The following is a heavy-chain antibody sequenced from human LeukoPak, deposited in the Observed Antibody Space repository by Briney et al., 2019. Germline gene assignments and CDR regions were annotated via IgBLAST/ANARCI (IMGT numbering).Heavy chain of an antibody. D-gene: IGHD6-19*01. CDR1: GGSISSYY. J-gene: IGHJ6*02. V-gene: IGHV4-59*01. CDR3: ARERSSGHGNYYYYGMDV. Sequence: SETLSLTCTVSGGSISSYYWSWIRQPPGKGLEWIGYIYYSGSTNYNPSLKSRVTISVDTSKNQFSLKLSSVTAAGTAVYYCARERSSGHGNYYYYGMDVWGQGTTVTVSS. CDR2: IYYSGST.